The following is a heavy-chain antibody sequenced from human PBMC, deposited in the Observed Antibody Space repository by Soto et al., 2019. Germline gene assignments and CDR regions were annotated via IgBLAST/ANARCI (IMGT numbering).Heavy chain of an antibody. CDR2: IYYSGGT. D-gene: IGHD2-15*01. Sequence: SETLSLTCSVSGGPMTSGAYYWSWIRQPPGEGLEWMGYIYYSGGTSSSPSLESRLTLSVDTSRNQFSLKLRSVTAADTAVYYCARGLRAYGGNPYCDSWGQGTLVTVSS. J-gene: IGHJ4*02. CDR1: GGPMTSGAYY. V-gene: IGHV4-30-4*01. CDR3: ARGLRAYGGNPYCDS.